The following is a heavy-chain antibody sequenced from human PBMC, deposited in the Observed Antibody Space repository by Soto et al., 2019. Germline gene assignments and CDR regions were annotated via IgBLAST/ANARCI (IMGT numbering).Heavy chain of an antibody. J-gene: IGHJ5*02. CDR1: GFSFTGYY. D-gene: IGHD6-6*01. V-gene: IGHV1-2*02. Sequence: ASVKVSCKASGFSFTGYYIHWLRQAPGQGLEWMGWINAHSGGTEYAQKFQGRVTLTRDTSIATAYLTLTSLTSDDTALYYCAKDLTRQLAYWLDPWGQGTQVSVSS. CDR3: AKDLTRQLAYWLDP. CDR2: INAHSGGT.